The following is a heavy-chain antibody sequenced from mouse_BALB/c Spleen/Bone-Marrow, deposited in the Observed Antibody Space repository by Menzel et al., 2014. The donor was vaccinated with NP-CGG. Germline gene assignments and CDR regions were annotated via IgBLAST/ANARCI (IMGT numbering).Heavy chain of an antibody. CDR3: TTGFAY. V-gene: IGHV6-6*02. CDR1: GFTFSNYW. J-gene: IGHJ3*01. Sequence: DVQLVESGGGLVQPGGSMKLSCVASGFTFSNYWMNWVRQSPEKGLEWVAEIRLKSNNYATHYAESVKGRFTISRDDSKSSVYLQMNSLRAEDTGIYYCTTGFAYWGQGTLVTVSA. CDR2: IRLKSNNYAT.